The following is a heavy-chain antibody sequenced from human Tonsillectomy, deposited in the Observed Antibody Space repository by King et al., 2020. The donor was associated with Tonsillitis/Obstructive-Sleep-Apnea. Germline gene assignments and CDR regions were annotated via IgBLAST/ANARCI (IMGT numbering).Heavy chain of an antibody. CDR1: GFTFSSYA. V-gene: IGHV3-23*04. CDR2: ISGSGGST. CDR3: AKEESIASFFAY. J-gene: IGHJ4*02. Sequence: VQLVESGGGLVQPGGSLRLSCAASGFTFSSYAMSWVRQAPGKGLECVSAISGSGGSTYYAESVKGRFTICRDNSKNMLYLQMNSLRAVDTAIYYCAKEESIASFFAYWGQDTLLPVS. D-gene: IGHD6-6*01.